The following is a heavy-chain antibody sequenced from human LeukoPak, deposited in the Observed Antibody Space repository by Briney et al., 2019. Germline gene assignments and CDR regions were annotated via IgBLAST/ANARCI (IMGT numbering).Heavy chain of an antibody. CDR2: ISYDGSNK. Sequence: GGSLRLSCAASGFTFSSYAMHWVRQAPGKGLEWVAVISYDGSNKYYADSVKGRFTISRDNSKNTLYLQMNSLRAEDTAVYYCAKAKIRTQVTTVTDYWGQGTLVTVSS. CDR3: AKAKIRTQVTTVTDY. V-gene: IGHV3-30-3*01. D-gene: IGHD4-17*01. J-gene: IGHJ4*02. CDR1: GFTFSSYA.